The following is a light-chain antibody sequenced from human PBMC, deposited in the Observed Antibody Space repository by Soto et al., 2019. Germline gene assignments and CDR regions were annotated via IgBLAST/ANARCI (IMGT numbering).Light chain of an antibody. J-gene: IGKJ5*01. Sequence: DIQMTQSPSSLSAPVGDRGTITCRASQSISSYLNWYQQKPGKAPKXMIYAASSLQSGVPSRFIGSGSGTDCTLTISSLQPEDVATYYGQRTYNAPLTLGQGTRLEIK. CDR3: QRTYNAPLT. CDR2: AAS. CDR1: QSISSY. V-gene: IGKV1-39*01.